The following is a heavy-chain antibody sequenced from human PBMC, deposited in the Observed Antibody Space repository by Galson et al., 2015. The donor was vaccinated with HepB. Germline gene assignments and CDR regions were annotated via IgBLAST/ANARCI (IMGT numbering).Heavy chain of an antibody. CDR1: GYSFTNYW. CDR3: VRTTYYYDSSGGAFDI. CDR2: IYPGDSDT. J-gene: IGHJ3*02. Sequence: QSGAEVKKPGESLKISCKASGYSFTNYWIGWVRQMSGKDLEWMGIIYPGDSDTRYNPSFQGHVTISADKSITTAYLQWSSLKASDTAMYYCVRTTYYYDSSGGAFDIWGHGTMVTVSS. V-gene: IGHV5-51*03. D-gene: IGHD3-22*01.